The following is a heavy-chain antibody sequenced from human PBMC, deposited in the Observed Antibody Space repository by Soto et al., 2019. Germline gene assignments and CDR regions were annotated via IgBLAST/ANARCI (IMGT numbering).Heavy chain of an antibody. Sequence: GGSLRLSCAASGFIFSDYAMTWVRQTPGKGLEWVSAITSSGSSTYFADSLKGRITISRDNSKNTLSLQMDSLRVEDTAIYYCSIGVEGYVVSSFDSWGQGALVPVSS. CDR2: ITSSGSST. CDR1: GFIFSDYA. D-gene: IGHD5-12*01. CDR3: SIGVEGYVVSSFDS. V-gene: IGHV3-23*01. J-gene: IGHJ4*02.